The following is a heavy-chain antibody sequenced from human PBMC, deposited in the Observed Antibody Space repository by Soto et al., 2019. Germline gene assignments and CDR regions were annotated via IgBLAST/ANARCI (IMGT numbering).Heavy chain of an antibody. J-gene: IGHJ4*02. Sequence: PGGYPRLSCAAPGFTLSNYWMHWVRQAPGKGLVWVSRINSDGSSTVYGDSVKGSFTISRDNSKNTVYLDMNSLKAEDTAVYYCARDQRGFNRPADSWGQGT. CDR1: GFTLSNYW. CDR2: INSDGSST. D-gene: IGHD6-25*01. CDR3: ARDQRGFNRPADS. V-gene: IGHV3-74*01.